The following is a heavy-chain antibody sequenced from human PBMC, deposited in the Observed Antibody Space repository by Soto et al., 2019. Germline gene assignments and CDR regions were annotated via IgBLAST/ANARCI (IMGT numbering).Heavy chain of an antibody. CDR1: GYSFTSYW. V-gene: IGHV5-10-1*01. D-gene: IGHD2-15*01. CDR3: ARIGGYCSGGSCYDYYYGMDV. CDR2: IDPSDSYA. J-gene: IGHJ6*02. Sequence: PGESLKISCKGSGYSFTSYWISWVRQMPGKGLEWMGRIDPSDSYANYSPSFQGHVTISADKSISTAYLQWSSLKASDTAMYYCARIGGYCSGGSCYDYYYGMDVWGQGTTVTVSS.